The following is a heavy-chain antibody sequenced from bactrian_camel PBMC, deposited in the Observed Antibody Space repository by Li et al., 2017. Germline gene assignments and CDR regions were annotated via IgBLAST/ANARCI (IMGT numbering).Heavy chain of an antibody. Sequence: HVQLVESGGGSAQSGGSLRLSCAVSGWTASNDCMGWFRQVPGKEREVVARRHDGSRVADYAASVEGRFTIDRDSAKGAVYLQMNNLKPEDTAMYYCAAASTTYGQCVALETTPFPYWGRGPRSPSP. J-gene: IGHJ4*01. CDR1: GWTASNDC. V-gene: IGHV3S53*01. CDR2: RHDGSRVA. D-gene: IGHD2*01.